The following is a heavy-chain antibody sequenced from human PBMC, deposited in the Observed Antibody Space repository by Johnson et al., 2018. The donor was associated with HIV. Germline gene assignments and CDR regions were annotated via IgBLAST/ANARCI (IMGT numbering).Heavy chain of an antibody. J-gene: IGHJ3*02. D-gene: IGHD6-6*01. CDR1: GFTFSSYG. CDR2: IRYDGSNK. Sequence: QVQLVESGGGVVQPGRSLRLSCAASGFTFSSYGMHWVRQAPGKGLEWVAFIRYDGSNKYYADSVKGRFTISRDNSKNTLYLQMNSLRPEDTAVYYCARDSSNSFRFEMYAFDIWGQGTMVTVSS. V-gene: IGHV3-30*02. CDR3: ARDSSNSFRFEMYAFDI.